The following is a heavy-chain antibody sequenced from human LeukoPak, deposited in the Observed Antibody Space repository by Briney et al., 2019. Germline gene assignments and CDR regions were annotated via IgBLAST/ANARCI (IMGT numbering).Heavy chain of an antibody. CDR3: AKNGGPHGMDV. D-gene: IGHD3-16*01. V-gene: IGHV3-7*02. Sequence: PGGSLRLSCATSGFTFSSIWMSWVRQAPGKGLEWVANIKQDGSETNYVNSVKGRFTISRDNAKNSLHPQMNSLRVEDTAVYYCAKNGGPHGMDVWGQGTTVTVSS. CDR2: IKQDGSET. J-gene: IGHJ6*02. CDR1: GFTFSSIW.